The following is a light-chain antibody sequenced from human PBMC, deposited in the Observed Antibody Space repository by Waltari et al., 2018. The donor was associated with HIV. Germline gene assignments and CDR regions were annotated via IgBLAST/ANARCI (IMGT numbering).Light chain of an antibody. CDR3: QSYAITNEVV. CDR2: EDN. Sequence: NFLLTQPHSVSGSPGKTVTISCTRSSGGIASSYVPWYQQRPGSAPTTVIYEDNQRPAGVPDRFSASIDTSSNSASLTSSGLKTEDDADYYGQSYAITNEVVFGGGTKLTVL. V-gene: IGLV6-57*04. CDR1: SGGIASSY. J-gene: IGLJ2*01.